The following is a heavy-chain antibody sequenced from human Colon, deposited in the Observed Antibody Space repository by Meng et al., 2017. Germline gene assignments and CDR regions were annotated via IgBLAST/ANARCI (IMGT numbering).Heavy chain of an antibody. V-gene: IGHV4-38-2*02. Sequence: QGQLQESGPGLVKPSETLSLTCAVSGYSLNIGYYWGWIRQAPGRGLEWIASMHHSGSTYYNPSLKTRLSLSIDTSRNELSLKLTSVTAADSAVYYCARESGLLSAIVEIGRAGRFDPWGLGTLVTVSS. CDR1: GYSLNIGYY. CDR3: ARESGLLSAIVEIGRAGRFDP. J-gene: IGHJ5*02. CDR2: MHHSGST. D-gene: IGHD2/OR15-2a*01.